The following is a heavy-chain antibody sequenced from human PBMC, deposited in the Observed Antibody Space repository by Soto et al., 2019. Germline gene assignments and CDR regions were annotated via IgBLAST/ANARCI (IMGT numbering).Heavy chain of an antibody. D-gene: IGHD6-13*01. V-gene: IGHV1-69*13. CDR2: IIPIFGTA. Sequence: GASVKVSCKASGATFSSYAISWVRQAHRQGLEWMGGIIPIFGTANYAQKFQGRVTITADESTSTAYMELSSLRSEDTAVYYCAREGAAAGTGPRWFDPWGQGTLVTVSS. CDR3: AREGAAAGTGPRWFDP. J-gene: IGHJ5*02. CDR1: GATFSSYA.